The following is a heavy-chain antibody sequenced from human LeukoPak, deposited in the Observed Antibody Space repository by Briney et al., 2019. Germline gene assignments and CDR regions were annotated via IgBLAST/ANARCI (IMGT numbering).Heavy chain of an antibody. J-gene: IGHJ4*02. CDR3: ARADYDYVWGSYRQYYFDY. V-gene: IGHV3-48*01. D-gene: IGHD3-16*02. CDR1: GFTFSSYR. CDR2: ISSSSSTI. Sequence: AGGSLRLSCAASGFTFSSYRMNWVRQAPGKGLEWVSYISSSSSTIYYADSVKGRFTISRDNAKNSLYLQMNSLRAEDTAVYYCARADYDYVWGSYRQYYFDYWGQGTLVTVSS.